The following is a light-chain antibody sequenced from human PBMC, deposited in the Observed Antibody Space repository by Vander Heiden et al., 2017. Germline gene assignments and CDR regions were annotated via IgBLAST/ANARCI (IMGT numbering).Light chain of an antibody. J-gene: IGLJ3*02. V-gene: IGLV1-51*02. CDR2: ENN. CDR3: GTWDSSLSADV. CDR1: SPNIGNNY. Sequence: QSVLTQPPSVSAAPGQKVTISCSGSSPNIGNNYVSWYRQLPGTAPKLLIYENNKRPSGIPDRFSGSKSGTSATLGITGLQTGDEADYYCGTWDSSLSADVFGGGTKLTVL.